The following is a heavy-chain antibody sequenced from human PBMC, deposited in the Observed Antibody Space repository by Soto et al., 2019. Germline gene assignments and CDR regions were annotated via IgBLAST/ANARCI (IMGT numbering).Heavy chain of an antibody. CDR2: IYYSGST. V-gene: IGHV4-31*03. CDR3: ARAAHYSSPFRWFDP. D-gene: IGHD6-13*01. J-gene: IGHJ5*02. CDR1: GGSISSGGYY. Sequence: QVQLQESGPGLVKPSQTLSLTCTVSGGSISSGGYYWSWIRQHPGKGLEWIGYIYYSGSTYYNPSLNSRVTISVATSKNQFSLKLSSVTAADTAVYYCARAAHYSSPFRWFDPWGQGTLVTVSS.